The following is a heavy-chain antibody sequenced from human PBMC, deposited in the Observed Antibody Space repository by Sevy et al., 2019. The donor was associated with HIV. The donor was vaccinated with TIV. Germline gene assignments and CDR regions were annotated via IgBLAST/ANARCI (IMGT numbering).Heavy chain of an antibody. D-gene: IGHD3-3*01. J-gene: IGHJ5*01. V-gene: IGHV4-59*01. CDR3: ARTHGVLVHVLEDKWFDP. CDR1: GGSISDNY. CDR2: IYYSGTT. Sequence: SETLSLTCTVSGGSISDNYWSWIRQSPGKGLEWIGDIYYSGTTDYNPSLKSRLPVSVDTSKNQFPRKLSSVTAADTAIYYCARTHGVLVHVLEDKWFDPWGQGTLVTVSS.